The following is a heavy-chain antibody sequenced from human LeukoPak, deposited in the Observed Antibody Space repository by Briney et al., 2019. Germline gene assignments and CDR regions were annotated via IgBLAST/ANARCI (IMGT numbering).Heavy chain of an antibody. D-gene: IGHD1-14*01. CDR3: ARGGAPNPADY. CDR2: IYSDSDGST. CDR1: GFIVSSNF. V-gene: IGHV3-53*01. Sequence: GGSLRLSCAASGFIVSSNFVNWVRQTPGRGLEWVSIIYSDSDGSTYYADSVKGRFTISRDNFKNTVYLQMNSLRVEDTAVYYCARGGAPNPADYWGQGTLVTVSS. J-gene: IGHJ4*02.